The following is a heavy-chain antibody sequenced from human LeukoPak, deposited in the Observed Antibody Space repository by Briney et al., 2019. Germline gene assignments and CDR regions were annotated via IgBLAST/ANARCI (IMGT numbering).Heavy chain of an antibody. J-gene: IGHJ6*02. D-gene: IGHD2-8*02. CDR3: AREVGYSGGMDV. CDR1: GFTFSSYD. CDR2: IGTAGDT. Sequence: GGSLRLSRAASGFTFSSYDMHWVRQATGKGLEWVSAIGTAGDTYYPGSVKGRFTISRENAKNSLYLQMNSLRAGDTAVYYCAREVGYSGGMDVWGQGTTVTVSS. V-gene: IGHV3-13*01.